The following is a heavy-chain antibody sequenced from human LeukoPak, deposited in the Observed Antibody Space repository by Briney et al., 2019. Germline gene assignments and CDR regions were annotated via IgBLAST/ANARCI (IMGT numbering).Heavy chain of an antibody. CDR3: ARGYGDYGAYYFDY. CDR2: INPNGADT. V-gene: IGHV1-2*02. J-gene: IGHJ4*02. CDR1: GYTFTGYY. Sequence: GASVKVSCKASGYTFTGYYMHWVRQAPGQRLEWMGWINPNGADTNYAQKFQGRVTMTRDTSISTAYMELSRLRSDDTALYYCARGYGDYGAYYFDYWGQGTLVTVSS. D-gene: IGHD4-17*01.